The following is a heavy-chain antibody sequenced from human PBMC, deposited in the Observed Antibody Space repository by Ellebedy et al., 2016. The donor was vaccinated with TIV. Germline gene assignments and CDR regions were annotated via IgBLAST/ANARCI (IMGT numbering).Heavy chain of an antibody. Sequence: MPSETLSLTCTVSGGSISSGGYYWSWIRQHPGKGLEWIGYIYYSGSTNYNPSLKSRVTISVDTSKNQFSLKLSSVTAADTAVYYCARAGPYPFDYWGQGTLVTVSS. D-gene: IGHD1-14*01. CDR2: IYYSGST. V-gene: IGHV4-61*08. J-gene: IGHJ4*02. CDR1: GGSISSGGYY. CDR3: ARAGPYPFDY.